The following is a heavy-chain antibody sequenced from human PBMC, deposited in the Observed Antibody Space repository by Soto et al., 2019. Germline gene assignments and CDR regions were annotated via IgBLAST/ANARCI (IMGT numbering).Heavy chain of an antibody. CDR1: GYTFTSYD. V-gene: IGHV1-8*01. CDR3: ARGGDGYNFGAVY. CDR2: INPNSGNT. Sequence: ASVKVSCKASGYTFTSYDINWVRQATGQGLEWMGWINPNSGNTDYAQKFQGRVTITADESTNTVYMGLRSLRSDDTAVYYCARGGDGYNFGAVYWGQGTPVTVSS. D-gene: IGHD2-21*01. J-gene: IGHJ4*02.